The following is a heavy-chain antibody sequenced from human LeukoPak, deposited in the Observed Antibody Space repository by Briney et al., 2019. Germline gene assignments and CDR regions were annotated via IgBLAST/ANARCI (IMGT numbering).Heavy chain of an antibody. CDR2: IYTSGST. J-gene: IGHJ4*02. D-gene: IGHD2-15*01. V-gene: IGHV4-4*07. Sequence: SETLSLTCSVSNGSMISYHWSWIRQPAGKGLEWIGRIYTSGSTDYNPSLMSRVTMSIDTSKNQFSLNLNSVTAADTAVYYCAKAVCSGGDCYHFDHWGQGTLVTVSS. CDR3: AKAVCSGGDCYHFDH. CDR1: NGSMISYH.